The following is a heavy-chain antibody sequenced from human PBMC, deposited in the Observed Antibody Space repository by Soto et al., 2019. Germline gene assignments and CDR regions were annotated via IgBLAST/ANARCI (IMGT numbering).Heavy chain of an antibody. V-gene: IGHV3-23*01. CDR2: IDGSGGIT. CDR3: VKNSGWFNT. Sequence: QLLQSGGGLVQPGGSLTLSCAGSGFTFGTTDMSWVRQAPGEGLEWVSTIDGSGGITYYADSVKGRFTISRDNSRNTVSLQMTSRRGDDTALYYCVKNSGWFNTWGQGALVTVSS. CDR1: GFTFGTTD. J-gene: IGHJ5*02. D-gene: IGHD3-10*01.